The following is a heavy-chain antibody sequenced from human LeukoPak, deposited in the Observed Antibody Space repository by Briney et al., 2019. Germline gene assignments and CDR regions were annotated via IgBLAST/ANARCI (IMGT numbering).Heavy chain of an antibody. CDR2: INQDGSEK. V-gene: IGHV3-7*01. CDR3: ARGPSRIDF. Sequence: GGYLRLSCAASGFSFSNYWMSWVRQAPGKGLEWVANINQDGSEKYYVDSVKGRFTISRDNAKNSLYLQMNSLRAENTAVYYCARGPSRIDFWGQGTLVTVSS. CDR1: GFSFSNYW. D-gene: IGHD2-2*01. J-gene: IGHJ4*02.